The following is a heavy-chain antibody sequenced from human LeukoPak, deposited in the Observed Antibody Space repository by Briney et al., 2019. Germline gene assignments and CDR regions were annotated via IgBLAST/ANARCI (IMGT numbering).Heavy chain of an antibody. D-gene: IGHD6-13*01. CDR1: GYTFTSSD. CDR2: TNPNSGKT. CDR3: ARGRPGLASADTYDF. J-gene: IGHJ4*02. V-gene: IGHV1-8*01. Sequence: GASVKVTCKASGYTFTSSDINWVRQAPGQGLEWMGWTNPNSGKTGYARKFQGRVTMTKNTSISTAYMEVSSLGYDDTAIYYCARGRPGLASADTYDFWGQGTLTTVSS.